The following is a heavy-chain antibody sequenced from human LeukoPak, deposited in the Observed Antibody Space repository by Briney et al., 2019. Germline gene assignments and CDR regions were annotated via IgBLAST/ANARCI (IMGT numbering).Heavy chain of an antibody. Sequence: ASVKVSCKASGYTFTGYYMHWVRQAPGQGLEWVGWINPNSGGTNYAQKFQGRVTMTRDTSISTAYMELSRLRSDDTAVYYCAREEGYSYGIDYWGQGTLVTVSS. CDR1: GYTFTGYY. CDR2: INPNSGGT. CDR3: AREEGYSYGIDY. V-gene: IGHV1-2*02. J-gene: IGHJ4*02. D-gene: IGHD5-18*01.